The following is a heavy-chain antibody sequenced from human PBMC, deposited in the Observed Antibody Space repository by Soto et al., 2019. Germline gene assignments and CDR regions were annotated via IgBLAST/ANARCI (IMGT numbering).Heavy chain of an antibody. V-gene: IGHV1-24*01. D-gene: IGHD3-3*01. CDR3: ATGRRLRFLEWLFPSDALDI. CDR2: FDPEDGET. CDR1: GYTLTELS. J-gene: IGHJ3*02. Sequence: VKVSCKVSGYTLTELSMHWVRQAPGKGLEWMGGFDPEDGETIYAQKFQGRVTMTEDTSTDTAYMELSSLRSEDTAVYYCATGRRLRFLEWLFPSDALDIWGQGTMVTVSS.